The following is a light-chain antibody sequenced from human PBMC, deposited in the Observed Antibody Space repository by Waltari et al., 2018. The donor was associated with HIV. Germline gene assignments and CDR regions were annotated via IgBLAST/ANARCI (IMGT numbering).Light chain of an antibody. CDR2: ENY. CDR1: SPTLEGKY. CDR3: GSWDSSLSAVL. V-gene: IGLV1-51*02. Sequence: QSVLTQPPSVSAAPGQTGTITRTGNSPTLEGKYVSGYQQSPGTPPKLLIYENYVRPPGIPDRFSGSKYGTSATLGIPGLQTGDEAHYFCGSWDSSLSAVLFGGGTKLTVL. J-gene: IGLJ2*01.